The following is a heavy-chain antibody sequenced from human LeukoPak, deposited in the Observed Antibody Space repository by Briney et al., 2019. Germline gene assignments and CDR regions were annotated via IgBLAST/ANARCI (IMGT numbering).Heavy chain of an antibody. V-gene: IGHV4-34*01. Sequence: SETLSLTCAVYGGSFSGYYWSWIRQPPGKGLEWIGEINHSGSTNYNPSLKGRVTISVDTSKNQFSLKLSSVTAADTAVYYCARKRRDGYRLYYYGMDVWGQGTTVTVSS. CDR2: INHSGST. CDR1: GGSFSGYY. D-gene: IGHD5-24*01. J-gene: IGHJ6*02. CDR3: ARKRRDGYRLYYYGMDV.